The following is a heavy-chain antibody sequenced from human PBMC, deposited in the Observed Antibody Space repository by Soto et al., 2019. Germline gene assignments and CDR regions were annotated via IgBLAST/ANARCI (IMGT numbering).Heavy chain of an antibody. V-gene: IGHV4-59*12. CDR2: VYYSGNT. CDR1: GGSLSSYY. CDR3: ARDMGLSTYCGGDCYPSGAFDI. D-gene: IGHD2-21*02. Sequence: SETLSLTCTVSGGSLSSYYWTWIRRPPGKGLEWIGYVYYSGNTNYNPSLKSRVTISVDTSKNQFSLKLSSVTAADTAVYYCARDMGLSTYCGGDCYPSGAFDIWGKGTMVTVSS. J-gene: IGHJ3*02.